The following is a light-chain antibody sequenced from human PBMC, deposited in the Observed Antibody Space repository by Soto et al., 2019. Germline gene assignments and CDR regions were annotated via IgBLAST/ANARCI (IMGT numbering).Light chain of an antibody. CDR2: GAS. V-gene: IGKV3-20*01. Sequence: EIVLTQSPGTLSLSPGERATLSCRASQTISNSDFAWYQQKPGQAPRLLIYGASSRAIGIPDRFSGSGSGTDFSLTISRLEPEDCALYYCQQYDRIPQFTFGPGTKVDIK. CDR1: QTISNSD. CDR3: QQYDRIPQFT. J-gene: IGKJ3*01.